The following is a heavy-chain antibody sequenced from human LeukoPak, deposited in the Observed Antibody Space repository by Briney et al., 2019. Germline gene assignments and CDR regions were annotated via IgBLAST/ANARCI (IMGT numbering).Heavy chain of an antibody. Sequence: ASVKVSCKASGYTFTGYYMHWVRQAPGQGLEWMGWINPNSGGTNYAQKFQGRVAMTRDTSISTAYMELSRLRSDDTAVYYCATRSEDRSGDAFDIWGQGTMVTVSS. V-gene: IGHV1-2*02. CDR1: GYTFTGYY. J-gene: IGHJ3*02. CDR2: INPNSGGT. CDR3: ATRSEDRSGDAFDI. D-gene: IGHD2-15*01.